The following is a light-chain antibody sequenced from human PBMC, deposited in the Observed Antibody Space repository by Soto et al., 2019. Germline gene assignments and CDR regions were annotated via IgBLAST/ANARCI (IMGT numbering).Light chain of an antibody. J-gene: IGKJ4*01. CDR3: QQYGSSPRA. Sequence: EIVLTQSPGTLSLSPGERATLSCRASQSVFNNHIGWYQQKPGQAPRRLIYDASNRATGIPARFSGSGSGTDFTLTISRLEPEDFAVYYCQQYGSSPRAFGGGTKVDI. V-gene: IGKV3-20*01. CDR2: DAS. CDR1: QSVFNNH.